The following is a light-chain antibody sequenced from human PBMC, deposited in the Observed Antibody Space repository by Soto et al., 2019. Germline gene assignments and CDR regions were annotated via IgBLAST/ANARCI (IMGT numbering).Light chain of an antibody. V-gene: IGLV2-11*01. CDR2: NVI. J-gene: IGLJ1*01. CDR3: CSYVGSYTDV. CDR1: SSDVGGYNF. Sequence: QSVLTQPRSVSGSPGQSVTISCTGTSSDVGGYNFVSWYQHNPGKAPKLMIYNVIQRPSGVPDRFSASKSGNTASLTISGLQAEDEADYYCCSYVGSYTDVFGTGTKLTVL.